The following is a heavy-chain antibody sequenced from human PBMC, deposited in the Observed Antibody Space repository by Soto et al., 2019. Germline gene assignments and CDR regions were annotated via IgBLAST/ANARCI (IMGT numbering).Heavy chain of an antibody. CDR3: ARDNGYGHFDS. CDR2: MFYSGST. Sequence: SETLSLTCTVSGASISSGRSYWSWIRQHPGKGLEWIGYMFYSGSTYYHPSLKSRVNISADTSKNQFSLRLTSVTPSDTAVYYCARDNGYGHFDSWGQGTLVTVSS. CDR1: GASISSGRSY. V-gene: IGHV4-31*03. D-gene: IGHD5-12*01. J-gene: IGHJ4*02.